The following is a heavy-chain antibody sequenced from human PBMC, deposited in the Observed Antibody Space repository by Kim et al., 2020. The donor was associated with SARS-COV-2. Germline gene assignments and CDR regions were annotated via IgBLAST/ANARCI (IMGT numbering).Heavy chain of an antibody. D-gene: IGHD4-17*01. CDR2: IIPILGIA. CDR3: ARVDYGDRCPFDC. V-gene: IGHV1-69*04. CDR1: GGTFSSYA. J-gene: IGHJ4*02. Sequence: SVKVSCKASGGTFSSYAISWVRQAPGQGLEWMGRIIPILGIANYAQKLQDRVTITADKSTSTAYMELSSLRSEDTAVYYCARVDYGDRCPFDCWGQGTL.